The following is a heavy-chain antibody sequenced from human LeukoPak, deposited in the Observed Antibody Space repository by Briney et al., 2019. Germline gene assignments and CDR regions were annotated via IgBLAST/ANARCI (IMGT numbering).Heavy chain of an antibody. CDR2: ICQNGNT. D-gene: IGHD6-13*01. Sequence: PSETLSLTCAVSGGSISSGGYSWSWIRQPPGKGLEWIGYICQNGNTYYNPSLKSRVTISVDRSKNQFSLNLSSVTAADTAVYYCGRGGIAAAASGIDYWGQGTLVAVSS. CDR1: GGSISSGGYS. V-gene: IGHV4-30-2*01. CDR3: GRGGIAAAASGIDY. J-gene: IGHJ4*02.